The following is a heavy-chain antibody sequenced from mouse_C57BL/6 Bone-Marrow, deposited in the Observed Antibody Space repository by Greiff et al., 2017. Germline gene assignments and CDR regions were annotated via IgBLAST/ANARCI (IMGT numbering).Heavy chain of an antibody. CDR3: ERFDGNYFYYAMDY. V-gene: IGHV1-64*01. J-gene: IGHJ4*01. CDR1: GYTFTSYW. Sequence: QVQLQQSGAELVKPGASVKLSCKASGYTFTSYWMHWVKQRPGQGLEWIGMIHPTSGSTNYNEKFKSKATLTVDKSSSTAYMQLSSLTSEDSAVYYCERFDGNYFYYAMDYWGQGTSVTVSS. CDR2: IHPTSGST. D-gene: IGHD2-1*01.